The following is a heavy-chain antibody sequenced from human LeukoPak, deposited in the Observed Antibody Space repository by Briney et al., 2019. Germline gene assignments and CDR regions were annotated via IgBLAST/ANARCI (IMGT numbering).Heavy chain of an antibody. V-gene: IGHV1-2*02. D-gene: IGHD3-22*01. CDR2: INPNSGDT. CDR1: GYIFTGYY. J-gene: IGHJ4*02. CDR3: ARDLSHRYYHRTGYAFDY. Sequence: ASVKVSCKASGYIFTGYYMHWVRQAPGQGLEWMGWINPNSGDTNYAQKFQGRVTMTRDTSTSTVYMDLSSLRSEDTAVYYCARDLSHRYYHRTGYAFDYWGQGTLVTVSS.